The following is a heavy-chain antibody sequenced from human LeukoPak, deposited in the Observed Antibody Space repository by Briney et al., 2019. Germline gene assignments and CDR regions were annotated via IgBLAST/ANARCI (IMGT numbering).Heavy chain of an antibody. CDR3: ARDSGRITMIGRFDP. J-gene: IGHJ5*02. V-gene: IGHV4-38-2*02. CDR1: GYSISSGYY. Sequence: SETLSLTCTVSGYSISSGYYWGWIRQPPGKGLEWIGSIYHSGSTYYNPSLKSRVTISVDTSKNQFSLKLSSVTAADTAVYYCARDSGRITMIGRFDPWGQGTLVTVSS. D-gene: IGHD3-22*01. CDR2: IYHSGST.